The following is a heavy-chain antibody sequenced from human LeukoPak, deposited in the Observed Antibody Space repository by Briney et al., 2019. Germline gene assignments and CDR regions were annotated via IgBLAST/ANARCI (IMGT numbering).Heavy chain of an antibody. Sequence: SETLSLTCAVYGGSFSGYYWSWIRQPPGKGLEWIGEINHSGSTNYNPSLKSRVTIPVDTSKNQFSLKLSSVTAADTAVYYCARIREDAFDIWGQGTMVTVSS. CDR3: ARIREDAFDI. CDR1: GGSFSGYY. J-gene: IGHJ3*02. V-gene: IGHV4-34*01. CDR2: INHSGST.